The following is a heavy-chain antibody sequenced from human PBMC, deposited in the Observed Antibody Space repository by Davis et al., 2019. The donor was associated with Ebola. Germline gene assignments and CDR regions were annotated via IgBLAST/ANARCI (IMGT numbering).Heavy chain of an antibody. CDR3: ARGQRGWYYDSSGYPQFDY. CDR2: INAGNGNT. J-gene: IGHJ4*02. V-gene: IGHV1-3*01. D-gene: IGHD3-22*01. Sequence: AASVKVSCKASGYTFTSYAMHWVRQAPGQRLEWMGWINAGNGNTKYSQKFQGRVTITRDTSTSTAYMELRSLRSDDTAVYYCARGQRGWYYDSSGYPQFDYWGQGTLVTVSS. CDR1: GYTFTSYA.